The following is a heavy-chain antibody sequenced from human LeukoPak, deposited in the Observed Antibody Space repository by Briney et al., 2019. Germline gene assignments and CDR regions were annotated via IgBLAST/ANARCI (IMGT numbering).Heavy chain of an antibody. J-gene: IGHJ6*02. CDR3: ATPNECSSTSCSGAYYYGMDV. CDR2: INPNSGGT. V-gene: IGHV1-2*02. Sequence: ASVKVSCKASGYTFTGYYMHWVRQAPGQGLEWTGWINPNSGGTNYAQKFQGRVTMTRDTSISTAYMELSRLRSDDTAVYYCATPNECSSTSCSGAYYYGMDVWGQGTTVTVSS. CDR1: GYTFTGYY. D-gene: IGHD2-2*01.